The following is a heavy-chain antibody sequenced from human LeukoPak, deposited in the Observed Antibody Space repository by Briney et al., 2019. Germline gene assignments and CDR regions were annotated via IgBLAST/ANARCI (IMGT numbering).Heavy chain of an antibody. D-gene: IGHD3-3*01. Sequence: ASVKVSCKVSGYTLTELSMRWVRQAPGKGLEWMGGFDPEDGETIYAQKFQGRVTMTEDTSTDTAYMELSSLRSEDTAVYYCATTIFGVVISLDYWGQGTLVTVSS. CDR3: ATTIFGVVISLDY. J-gene: IGHJ4*02. CDR1: GYTLTELS. CDR2: FDPEDGET. V-gene: IGHV1-24*01.